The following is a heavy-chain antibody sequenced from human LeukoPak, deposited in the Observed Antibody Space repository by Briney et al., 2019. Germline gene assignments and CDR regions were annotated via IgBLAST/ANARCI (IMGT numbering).Heavy chain of an antibody. CDR3: ARERGYSYPEYYFDY. CDR1: GGTFSSYA. J-gene: IGHJ4*02. Sequence: SVKVSCKASGGTFSSYAISWVRQAPGQGLEWMGGIIPIFGTANYAQKFQGRVTITADESTSTAYMELSSLRSEDTAVYYCARERGYSYPEYYFDYWGQGTLVTVSS. V-gene: IGHV1-69*13. D-gene: IGHD5-18*01. CDR2: IIPIFGTA.